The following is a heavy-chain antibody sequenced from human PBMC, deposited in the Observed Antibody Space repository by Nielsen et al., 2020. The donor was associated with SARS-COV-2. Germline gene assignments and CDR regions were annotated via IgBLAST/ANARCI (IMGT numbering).Heavy chain of an antibody. CDR3: AREFALRDTAYFDY. V-gene: IGHV3-66*01. D-gene: IGHD5-18*01. CDR2: IYSDGST. CDR1: GFTVSSNY. Sequence: GESLKISCAASGFTVSSNYMSWVRQAPGKGLEWVSVIYSDGSTYYADSVKGRFTISRDNSRNTVYLQMNSLRPEDTAVYYCAREFALRDTAYFDYWGQGTLVTVSS. J-gene: IGHJ4*02.